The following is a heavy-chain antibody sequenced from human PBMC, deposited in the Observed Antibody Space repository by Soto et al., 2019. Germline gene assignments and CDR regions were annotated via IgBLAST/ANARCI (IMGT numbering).Heavy chain of an antibody. Sequence: GASVDVSCTASEVAFTSYAIHWVRQAPGQRLEWMGWINAGNGNTKYSQRFQGRVTITRDTSASTAYMELSSLRSEDTALHYCAREGPYYRGQGTLVTVSS. J-gene: IGHJ4*02. CDR2: INAGNGNT. CDR3: AREGPYY. V-gene: IGHV1-3*01. CDR1: EVAFTSYA.